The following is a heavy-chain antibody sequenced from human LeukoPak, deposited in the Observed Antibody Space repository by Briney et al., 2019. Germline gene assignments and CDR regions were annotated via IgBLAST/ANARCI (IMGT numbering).Heavy chain of an antibody. D-gene: IGHD3-10*01. V-gene: IGHV4-31*03. J-gene: IGHJ4*01. CDR3: ARGGREPISWGVIIILDY. CDR2: IYYSGST. CDR1: GGSISSGGYY. Sequence: SETLSLTCTVSGGSISSGGYYWSWIRQHPGKGLEWIGYIYYSGSTYYNPSLKSRVTISVDTSKNQFSLKLSSVTDADTAVYYCARGGREPISWGVIIILDYWGQGTLATVSS.